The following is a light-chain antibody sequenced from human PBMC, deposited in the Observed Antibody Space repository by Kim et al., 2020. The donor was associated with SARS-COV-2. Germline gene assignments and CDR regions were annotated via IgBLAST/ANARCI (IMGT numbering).Light chain of an antibody. CDR3: QAWDSSTVGV. Sequence: SYELTQPPSVSVSPGQTASITCSGDKLGDKYACWYQQNPGQSPVLVIYQDSKRPSGIPERFSGSNSGNTATLTISGTQAMDEADYYCQAWDSSTVGVFGGGTKLTVL. CDR2: QDS. J-gene: IGLJ3*02. CDR1: KLGDKY. V-gene: IGLV3-1*01.